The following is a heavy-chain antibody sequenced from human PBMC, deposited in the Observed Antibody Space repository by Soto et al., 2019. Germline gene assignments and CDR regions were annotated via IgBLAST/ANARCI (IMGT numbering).Heavy chain of an antibody. V-gene: IGHV3-23*01. D-gene: IGHD3-3*01. CDR3: AKASAYDFWTFNGYDY. J-gene: IGHJ4*02. CDR1: GCTFSSYA. CDR2: ISGSGGST. Sequence: EVQLLESGGGLVQPGGSLRLSCAASGCTFSSYAMSWVRQAPGKGLEWVSAISGSGGSTYYADSVKGRFTISRDNSKNTLYLQMNSLRAEDTAVYYCAKASAYDFWTFNGYDYWGQGTLVTVSS.